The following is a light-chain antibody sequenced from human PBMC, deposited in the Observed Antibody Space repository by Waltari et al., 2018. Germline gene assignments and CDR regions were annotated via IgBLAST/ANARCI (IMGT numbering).Light chain of an antibody. J-gene: IGKJ2*01. CDR1: QVISSG. CDR3: QQVNTYPLYT. V-gene: IGKV1-13*02. CDR2: DTS. Sequence: AIQLTQSPSFLSASVGDRVTINCRASQVISSGLAWYQQKPGNPPQLLIYDTSSLKSGVPSRFSGSGSGTDFTLTIDSLQPEDFATYYCQQVNTYPLYTFGQGTKL.